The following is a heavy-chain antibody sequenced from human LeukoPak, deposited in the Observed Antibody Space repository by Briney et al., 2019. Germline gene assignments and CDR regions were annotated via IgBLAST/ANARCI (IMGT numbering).Heavy chain of an antibody. V-gene: IGHV3-15*01. CDR1: GFNISNAW. CDR3: TTDRLFFQH. D-gene: IGHD4/OR15-4a*01. Sequence: GGSLRLSCEALGFNISNAWMSWVRQTPGKGLEWVGRPKSKADGGTIDFAAPVTDRFTISRDDSKNLMHLQLNSLKTEDSGVYFCTTDRLFFQHWGQGTVVTVS. J-gene: IGHJ1*01. CDR2: PKSKADGGTI.